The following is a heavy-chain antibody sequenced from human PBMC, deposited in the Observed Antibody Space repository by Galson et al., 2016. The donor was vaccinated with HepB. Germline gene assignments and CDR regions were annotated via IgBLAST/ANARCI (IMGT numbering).Heavy chain of an antibody. J-gene: IGHJ4*02. CDR3: ARVSGVHYYFDY. Sequence: YNPSLKSRVTISVDKSKNQFSLKLSSVTAADTAVYYCARVSGVHYYFDYWGQGTLVTVSS. D-gene: IGHD7-27*01. V-gene: IGHV4-4*02.